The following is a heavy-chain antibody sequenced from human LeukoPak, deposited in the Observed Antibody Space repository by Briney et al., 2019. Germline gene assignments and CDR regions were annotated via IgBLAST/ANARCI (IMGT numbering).Heavy chain of an antibody. CDR1: GYTFTSYG. CDR2: ISAYNGNT. J-gene: IGHJ4*02. Sequence: ASVKASCKASGYTFTSYGISWVRQAPGQGLEWMGWISAYNGNTNYAQKLQGRVTMTTDTSTSTAYMELRSLRSDDTAVYYCARRGRYSSGWSDFDYWGQGTLVTVSS. D-gene: IGHD6-19*01. CDR3: ARRGRYSSGWSDFDY. V-gene: IGHV1-18*01.